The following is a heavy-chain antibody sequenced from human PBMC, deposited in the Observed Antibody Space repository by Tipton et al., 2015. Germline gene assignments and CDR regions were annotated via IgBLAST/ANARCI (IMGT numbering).Heavy chain of an antibody. CDR3: TRGHRGKLDS. J-gene: IGHJ4*02. Sequence: FQGRLTITADESTNTVYMGLNSLRSEDTAVYYCTRGHRGKLDSWGQGTLVTVSS. D-gene: IGHD4-23*01. V-gene: IGHV1-69*01.